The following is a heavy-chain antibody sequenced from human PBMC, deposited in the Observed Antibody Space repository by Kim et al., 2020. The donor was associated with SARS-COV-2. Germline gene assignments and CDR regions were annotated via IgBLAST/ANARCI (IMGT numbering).Heavy chain of an antibody. D-gene: IGHD4-4*01. J-gene: IGHJ4*02. Sequence: GGSLRLSCAVSGLTVTSNHMTWIRQAPGRGLEWVSVIFRGGTTYYAPSVQGRFTVSRDYYKNTLSLQMNSLRAEDTAIYYCARDSVADGYSFFDYWGQGTLVTVSS. CDR1: GLTVTSNH. V-gene: IGHV3-53*01. CDR2: IFRGGTT. CDR3: ARDSVADGYSFFDY.